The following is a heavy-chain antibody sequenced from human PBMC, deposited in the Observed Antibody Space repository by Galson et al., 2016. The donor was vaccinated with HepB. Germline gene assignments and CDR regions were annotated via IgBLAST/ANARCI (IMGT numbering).Heavy chain of an antibody. CDR2: ITGSGGNT. J-gene: IGHJ6*02. CDR1: GFTFSSYG. CDR3: ARTQSHDYGSGQYYKIMAV. D-gene: IGHD3-10*01. V-gene: IGHV3-23*01. Sequence: SLRLSCAASGFTFSSYGMRWVRQAPGRGLEWISSITGSGGNTYYADSVKGRFTISRDNSKNTPYLQLNSLRAEDTAVYYCARTQSHDYGSGQYYKIMAVWGQGTTVTVSS.